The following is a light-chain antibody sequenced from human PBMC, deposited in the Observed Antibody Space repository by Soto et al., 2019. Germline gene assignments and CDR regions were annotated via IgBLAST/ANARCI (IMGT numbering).Light chain of an antibody. V-gene: IGLV2-14*01. J-gene: IGLJ2*01. CDR3: SSYTSSITYVV. CDR2: EVS. CDR1: SSDVGGYNY. Sequence: QSALTQPASVSGSPGQSITISCTGSSSDVGGYNYVSWYQQHPDKAPKVIIYEVSNRPSGVSNRFSGSKSGNTASLTISGLQAEDEADYYCSSYTSSITYVVFGGGTKVTVL.